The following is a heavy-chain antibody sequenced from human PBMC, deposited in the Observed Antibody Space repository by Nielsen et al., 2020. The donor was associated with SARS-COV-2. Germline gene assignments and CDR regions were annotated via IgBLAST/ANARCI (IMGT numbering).Heavy chain of an antibody. V-gene: IGHV3-43*01. D-gene: IGHD3-9*01. J-gene: IGHJ4*02. CDR2: VTWDGDTT. CDR1: GFTFDDYP. Sequence: GGSLRLSCAASGFTFDDYPMHWVRQAPGKGLEWVSLVTWDGDTTHYADPVQGRFTIYGDNYKNYLYLQMNSVRAEDTGFYYCARATTGYLYDYWGRGTLVIVSS. CDR3: ARATTGYLYDY.